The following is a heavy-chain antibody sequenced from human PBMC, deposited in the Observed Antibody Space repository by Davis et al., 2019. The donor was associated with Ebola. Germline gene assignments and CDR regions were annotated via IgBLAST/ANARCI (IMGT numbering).Heavy chain of an antibody. J-gene: IGHJ4*02. CDR2: ISGGGGVI. CDR1: GFSFSTYS. D-gene: IGHD6-19*01. CDR3: VRDLRISGWYYFDY. V-gene: IGHV3-48*04. Sequence: GGSLRLSCEASGFSFSTYSMSWVRQAPGKGLEWVSFISGGGGVIYYADSVKGRFTISRDNAKNSLYLQMNGLRAEDTAVYYCVRDLRISGWYYFDYWGQGTLVTVSS.